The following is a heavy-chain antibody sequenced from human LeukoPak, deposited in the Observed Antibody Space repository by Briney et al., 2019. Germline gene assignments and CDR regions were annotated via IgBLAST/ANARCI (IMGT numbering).Heavy chain of an antibody. V-gene: IGHV3-33*01. CDR2: IWYDGRTT. Sequence: GGSLRLSCAASGFIFSSYGIHWVRQAPGKGLEWVAVIWYDGRTTYYADSVKGRFSISRDDSKNTLYLQMNSLKTEDTAVYYCTTVSLPMVRGVVMSSGYFDYWGQGTLVTVSS. CDR1: GFIFSSYG. D-gene: IGHD3-10*01. J-gene: IGHJ4*02. CDR3: TTVSLPMVRGVVMSSGYFDY.